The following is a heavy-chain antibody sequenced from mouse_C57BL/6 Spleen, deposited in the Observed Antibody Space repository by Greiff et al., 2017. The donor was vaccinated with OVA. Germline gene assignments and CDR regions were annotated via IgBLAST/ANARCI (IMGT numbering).Heavy chain of an antibody. Sequence: EVKLMESGGGLVKPGGSLKLSCAASGFTFSSYAMSWVRQTPEKRLEWVATISDGGSYTYYPDNVKGRFTISRDNAKNNLYLQMSHLKSEDTAMYYCARAHYGGYDYAMDYWGQGTSVTVSS. V-gene: IGHV5-4*03. CDR3: ARAHYGGYDYAMDY. D-gene: IGHD1-1*01. CDR2: ISDGGSYT. J-gene: IGHJ4*01. CDR1: GFTFSSYA.